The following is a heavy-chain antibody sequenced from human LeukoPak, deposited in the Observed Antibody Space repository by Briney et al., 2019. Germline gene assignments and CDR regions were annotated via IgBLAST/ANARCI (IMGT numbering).Heavy chain of an antibody. CDR3: ATQPRPFAQYYFDY. Sequence: GGSLRLSCPDSGSTFSSYAMHWVRQAQGKGREWVSVISYDGSNKYYADSVKGRLTISRDNSKNTMYLQMNSLRAEDTAVYYCATQPRPFAQYYFDYWGQGTLVTVPS. J-gene: IGHJ4*02. D-gene: IGHD6-25*01. V-gene: IGHV3-30*01. CDR1: GSTFSSYA. CDR2: ISYDGSNK.